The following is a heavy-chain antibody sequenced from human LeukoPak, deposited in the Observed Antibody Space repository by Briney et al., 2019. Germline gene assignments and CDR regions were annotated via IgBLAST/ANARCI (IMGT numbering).Heavy chain of an antibody. D-gene: IGHD2-15*01. Sequence: PGESLRLSCAASGFTFSNYAMNWVRQAPGKGLEWVSSISDTGATTAYADSVKGRFTISRENSKNTLYLQMNSLRAEDTAVYYRAGYYCSSGTCRKYLDYWGQGTLVTVSS. J-gene: IGHJ4*02. CDR3: AGYYCSSGTCRKYLDY. V-gene: IGHV3-23*01. CDR2: ISDTGATT. CDR1: GFTFSNYA.